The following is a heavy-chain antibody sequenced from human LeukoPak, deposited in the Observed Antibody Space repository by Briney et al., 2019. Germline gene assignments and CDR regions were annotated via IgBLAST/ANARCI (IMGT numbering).Heavy chain of an antibody. CDR1: VFTFSNFA. V-gene: IGHV3-30*04. J-gene: IGHJ4*02. D-gene: IGHD7-27*01. CDR2: MSYDGSNK. Sequence: GGSLRLSRAASVFTFSNFAMHWVRQAPGKGLEWVAMMSYDGSNKYTDSVKGRFTISRDNSKNMVDLYMSNLKIEDTAVYYCARDSWGLGFWGQGTLVTVSS. CDR3: ARDSWGLGF.